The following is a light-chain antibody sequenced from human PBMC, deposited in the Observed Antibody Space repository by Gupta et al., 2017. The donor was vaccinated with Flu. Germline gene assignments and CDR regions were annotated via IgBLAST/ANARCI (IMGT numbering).Light chain of an antibody. CDR3: VLYMGSGIWV. Sequence: AVTLTCGLSSGSVSTSYFPTWYQQTPGQAPRTLVYSTNTRSSGVPDRSSGSILGNKAALTITGAQADDESDYYCVLYMGSGIWVFGGGTKLTVL. CDR2: STN. J-gene: IGLJ3*02. V-gene: IGLV8-61*01. CDR1: SGSVSTSYF.